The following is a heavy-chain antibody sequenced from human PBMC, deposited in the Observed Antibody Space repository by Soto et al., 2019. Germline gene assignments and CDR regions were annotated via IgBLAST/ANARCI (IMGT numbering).Heavy chain of an antibody. J-gene: IGHJ3*02. CDR1: GYIFSDYY. Sequence: ASVKVSCKASGYIFSDYYVHWVRQAPGQGLEWMGCINPKSGATTYVQKFQGRVTMARDTSIATAYMDLTSLRSDDTAVYYCATWFHDTSVQEAFDIWGQG. D-gene: IGHD3-22*01. CDR2: INPKSGAT. CDR3: ATWFHDTSVQEAFDI. V-gene: IGHV1-2*02.